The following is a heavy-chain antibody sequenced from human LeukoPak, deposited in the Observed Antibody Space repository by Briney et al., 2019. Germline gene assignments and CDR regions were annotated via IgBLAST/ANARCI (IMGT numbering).Heavy chain of an antibody. J-gene: IGHJ5*02. CDR1: GYTFTNYF. Sequence: ASVKVSCKASGYTFTNYFMHWVRQAPGQGLEWMGIINPRGGSTGYAQKFQGRITMTTDMSTRTVYMELSSLESEDTAVYYCARRDCVGDCYSNWFDPRARGPWSPSPQ. CDR3: ARRDCVGDCYSNWFDP. CDR2: INPRGGST. V-gene: IGHV1-46*01. D-gene: IGHD2-21*02.